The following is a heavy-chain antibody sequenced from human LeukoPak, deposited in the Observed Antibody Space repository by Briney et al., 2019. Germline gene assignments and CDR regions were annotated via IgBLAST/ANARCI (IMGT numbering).Heavy chain of an antibody. Sequence: GGSLRLSCAASGFTFSSYAMTWVRQAPGKGLEWVSTISGGGGSTYYADSVKGRFTISRDNSKNTLYLQMNSLRAEDTAVYYCAKASAIQLWLLYDYWGQGTLVTVSS. CDR1: GFTFSSYA. CDR3: AKASAIQLWLLYDY. J-gene: IGHJ4*02. V-gene: IGHV3-23*01. CDR2: ISGGGGST. D-gene: IGHD5-18*01.